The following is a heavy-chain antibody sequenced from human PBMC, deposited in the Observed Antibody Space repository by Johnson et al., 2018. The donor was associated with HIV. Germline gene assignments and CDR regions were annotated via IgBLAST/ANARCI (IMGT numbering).Heavy chain of an antibody. V-gene: IGHV3-7*03. CDR3: TTNPVAFDI. J-gene: IGHJ3*02. D-gene: IGHD1-14*01. Sequence: VHLVESGGVVVQPGGSLRLSCAASGFTFSSYGMHWVRQAPGKGLEWVANIKQDGSEKYYVDSVKGRFTISRDNAKNSLYLQMNSLRAEDTAVYYCTTNPVAFDIWGQGTMVTVSS. CDR2: IKQDGSEK. CDR1: GFTFSSYG.